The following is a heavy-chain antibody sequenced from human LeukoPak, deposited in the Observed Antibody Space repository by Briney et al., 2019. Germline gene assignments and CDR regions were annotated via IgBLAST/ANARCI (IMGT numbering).Heavy chain of an antibody. CDR3: ARSAREFLEWLLVDY. J-gene: IGHJ4*02. CDR1: GYTFTTYY. Sequence: GASVKVSCKASGYTFTTYYMHWVRQAPGQGLEWMGWINPNNGGTHYAQTFQGRVTMTRDTSISTAYMELTRLQIDDTAVYYCARSAREFLEWLLVDYWGQGTLVTVSS. D-gene: IGHD3-3*01. CDR2: INPNNGGT. V-gene: IGHV1-2*02.